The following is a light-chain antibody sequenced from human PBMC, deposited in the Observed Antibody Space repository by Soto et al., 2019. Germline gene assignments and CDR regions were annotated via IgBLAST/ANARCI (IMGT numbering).Light chain of an antibody. Sequence: EIVLTQSPATLSLSPGERATLSYRASQSVSSYLAWYQQKPGQAPRLLIYDAYNRATGIPVRFSGSGSRTAFTLTIISLEPEDFAVYYCQQRSNWPLTFGGGTKVEIK. CDR1: QSVSSY. J-gene: IGKJ4*02. CDR2: DAY. CDR3: QQRSNWPLT. V-gene: IGKV3-11*01.